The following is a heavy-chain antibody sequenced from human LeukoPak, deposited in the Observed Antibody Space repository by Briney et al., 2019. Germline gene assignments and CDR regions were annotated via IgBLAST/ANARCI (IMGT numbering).Heavy chain of an antibody. Sequence: ASVKVSCKASGYTFTGYYMHGVRQAPGQGLEWMGWINPNSGGTNYAQKFQGRVTMTRDTSISTAYMELSRLRSDDTAVYYCARVYARRYYFDYWGQGTLVTVSS. J-gene: IGHJ4*02. CDR3: ARVYARRYYFDY. D-gene: IGHD5/OR15-5a*01. V-gene: IGHV1-2*02. CDR2: INPNSGGT. CDR1: GYTFTGYY.